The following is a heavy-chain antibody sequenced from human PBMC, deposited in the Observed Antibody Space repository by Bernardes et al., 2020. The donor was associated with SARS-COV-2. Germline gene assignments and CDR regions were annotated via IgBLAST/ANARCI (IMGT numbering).Heavy chain of an antibody. J-gene: IGHJ2*01. CDR1: GGSISSSY. V-gene: IGHV4-59*01. CDR3: ARDRIAVAGARFGWYFDL. D-gene: IGHD6-19*01. CDR2: IYYSGST. Sequence: SETLSLTCTVSGGSISSSYWSWIRQPPGKGLEWIGYIYYSGSTNYNPSLKSRVTISVDTSKNQFSLKLSSVTAADTAVYYCARDRIAVAGARFGWYFDLWGRGTLVTVSS.